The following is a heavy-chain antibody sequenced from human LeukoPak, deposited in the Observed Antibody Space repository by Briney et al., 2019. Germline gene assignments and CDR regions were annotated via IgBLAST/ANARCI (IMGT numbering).Heavy chain of an antibody. V-gene: IGHV3-21*01. CDR2: ISSSSSYI. CDR1: GFTFSSYS. Sequence: GVSLRLSCAASGFTFSSYSMNWVRQGPGKGLEWVSSISSSSSYIYYADSVKGRFTISRDNAKNSLYLQMNSLRAEDTAVYYCQPATSPHGMDVWGQGTTVTVSS. CDR3: QPATSPHGMDV. D-gene: IGHD5-12*01. J-gene: IGHJ6*02.